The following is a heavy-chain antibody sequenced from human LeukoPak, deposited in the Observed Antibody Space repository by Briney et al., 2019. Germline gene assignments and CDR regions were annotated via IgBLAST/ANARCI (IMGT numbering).Heavy chain of an antibody. Sequence: GASVKVSCKASGYTFTSYYLHWVRQAPGQGPGWMGWINPNSGGTNYAQKFQGRVTMTRDTSISTAYMELSRLRSDDTAEYYCARALYYDSSGYYSSSYYYFQHWGQGTLVTVSS. CDR1: GYTFTSYY. V-gene: IGHV1-2*02. J-gene: IGHJ1*01. D-gene: IGHD3-22*01. CDR3: ARALYYDSSGYYSSSYYYFQH. CDR2: INPNSGGT.